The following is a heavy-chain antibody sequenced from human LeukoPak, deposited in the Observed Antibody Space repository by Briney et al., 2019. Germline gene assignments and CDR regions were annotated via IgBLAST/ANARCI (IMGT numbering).Heavy chain of an antibody. CDR1: GFTFSSYN. V-gene: IGHV3-48*02. Sequence: GGSLRLSCAASGFTFSSYNMNWVRQAPGKGLEWVSYISNSGSMIYYADSVKGRFTLSRDNAKNSLYLQMSSLRDEDTAVYYCARGPISGWSADYWGQGTLVTVSS. J-gene: IGHJ4*02. CDR2: ISNSGSMI. D-gene: IGHD6-19*01. CDR3: ARGPISGWSADY.